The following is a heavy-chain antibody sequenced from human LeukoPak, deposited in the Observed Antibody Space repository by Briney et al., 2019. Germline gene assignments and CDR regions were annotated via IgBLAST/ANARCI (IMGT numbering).Heavy chain of an antibody. J-gene: IGHJ4*02. V-gene: IGHV3-30*09. CDR1: GFTFSSYA. D-gene: IGHD2-15*01. CDR2: ISYDGSNK. Sequence: GGSLRLSCAASGFTFSSYAMHWVRQAPGKGLEWVAVISYDGSNKYYADSVKGRFAVSRDNSKNTLYLQMNSLRADDTAVYYCAGGSLGSGTSSDCCPSDYWGQGTLVTVSS. CDR3: AGGSLGSGTSSDCCPSDY.